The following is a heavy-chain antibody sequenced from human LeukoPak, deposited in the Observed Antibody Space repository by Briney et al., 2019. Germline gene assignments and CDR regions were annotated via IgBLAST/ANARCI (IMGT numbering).Heavy chain of an antibody. Sequence: PSETLSLTCAVYGGSFSGYYWSWIRQPPGKGLEWIGEINHSGSTNYNPSLKSRVTISVDTSKNQFSLKLSSVTAADTAVYYCARGLVNLNYYDSSGYYYSFVYWGQGTLVTVSS. D-gene: IGHD3-22*01. CDR3: ARGLVNLNYYDSSGYYYSFVY. CDR2: INHSGST. CDR1: GGSFSGYY. J-gene: IGHJ4*02. V-gene: IGHV4-34*01.